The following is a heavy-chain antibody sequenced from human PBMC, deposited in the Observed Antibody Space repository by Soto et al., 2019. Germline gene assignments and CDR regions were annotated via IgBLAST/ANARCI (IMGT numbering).Heavy chain of an antibody. CDR1: GLTLTNYA. Sequence: EVQLLESGGGLVQPGGSLRLSCVASGLTLTNYAMTWVRQAPGKGLEWIAAIRPGQVATFYADSVRGRFTISRDDSTNTLCLQMNSLSAEDTAIYYCARPPIWLSAHVNYWGQGTLVTVSS. D-gene: IGHD3-10*01. J-gene: IGHJ4*02. CDR3: ARPPIWLSAHVNY. CDR2: IRPGQVAT. V-gene: IGHV3-23*01.